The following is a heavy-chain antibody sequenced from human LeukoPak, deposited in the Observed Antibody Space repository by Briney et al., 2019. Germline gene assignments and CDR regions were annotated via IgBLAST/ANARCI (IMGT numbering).Heavy chain of an antibody. J-gene: IGHJ6*03. CDR2: IYYSGSP. CDR1: GRFISSHY. D-gene: IGHD3-10*01. Sequence: SSKTLSLTCTLSGRFISSHYWSWIRQPPRKGLEWIGYIYYSGSPHYNTALKSRVTISVDTSKNQFSLKLSSVTAADTAVYYCARAKAMVRGTYYYYYMDGWGKGTTVTVSS. CDR3: ARAKAMVRGTYYYYYMDG. V-gene: IGHV4-59*11.